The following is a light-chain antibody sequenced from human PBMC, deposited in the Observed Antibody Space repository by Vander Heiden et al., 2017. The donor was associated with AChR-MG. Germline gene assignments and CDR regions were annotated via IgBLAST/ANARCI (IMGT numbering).Light chain of an antibody. CDR2: KVS. CDR3: RQYKQWAHT. CDR1: QSLVYSDGNTF. V-gene: IGKV2-30*01. Sequence: DVVLTQSPLSLPVTLGQPASIPCRSSQSLVYSDGNTFLNWFQQRPGQSPRRLIYKVSIRDSGVPDRFTGSGSDTDFTLKISRVEAEDVGVYYCRQYKQWAHTFGHGTKVEIK. J-gene: IGKJ3*01.